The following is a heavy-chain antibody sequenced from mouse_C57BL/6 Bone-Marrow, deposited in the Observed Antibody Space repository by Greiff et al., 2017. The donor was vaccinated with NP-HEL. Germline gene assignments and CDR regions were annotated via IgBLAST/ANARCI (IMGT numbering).Heavy chain of an antibody. CDR3: ARGDYYGSTFYY. CDR1: GYTFTSYG. J-gene: IGHJ2*01. CDR2: IYPRSGNT. D-gene: IGHD1-1*01. V-gene: IGHV1-81*01. Sequence: QVQLQQSGAELARPGASVKLSCKASGYTFTSYGISWVKQRTGQGLEWIGEIYPRSGNTYYNEKFKGKATLTADKSSSTAYMELRSLTSVDSAVYFCARGDYYGSTFYYWGQGTTLTVSS.